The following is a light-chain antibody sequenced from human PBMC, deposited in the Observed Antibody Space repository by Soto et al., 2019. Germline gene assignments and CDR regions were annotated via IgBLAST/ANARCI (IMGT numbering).Light chain of an antibody. Sequence: DIPMTQSPSTLSASVGDRVTITCRASQSISGWLAWYQQKPGKAPKLLIYKASNLASGVPSRFSGSGSGTEFTLTISSLQPDDFATYYCQQYNSYSSAWTFGQGTKVEIK. CDR1: QSISGW. CDR2: KAS. J-gene: IGKJ1*01. V-gene: IGKV1-5*03. CDR3: QQYNSYSSAWT.